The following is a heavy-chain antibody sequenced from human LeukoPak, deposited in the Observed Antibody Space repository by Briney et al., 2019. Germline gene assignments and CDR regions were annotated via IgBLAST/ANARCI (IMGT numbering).Heavy chain of an antibody. CDR2: ISASGGST. V-gene: IGHV3-23*01. Sequence: GGSLRLSCAASGFTFSIYAMNWVRQAPGKGLEWVSTISASGGSTYYADSVKGRFTISRDKSKNTLYLQMNSLRAEDTAVYYCGILWWYQTHHDAFDIWGQGTMVTVSS. D-gene: IGHD2-21*01. J-gene: IGHJ3*02. CDR3: GILWWYQTHHDAFDI. CDR1: GFTFSIYA.